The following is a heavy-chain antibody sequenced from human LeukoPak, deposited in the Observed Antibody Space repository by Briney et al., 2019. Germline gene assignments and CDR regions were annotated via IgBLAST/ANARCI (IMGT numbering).Heavy chain of an antibody. CDR2: ISAYNGNT. V-gene: IGHV1-18*01. CDR3: ARVSKRGITMIVVVPPDY. D-gene: IGHD3-22*01. J-gene: IGHJ4*02. CDR1: GYTFTSYG. Sequence: VASVKVSCKASGYTFTSYGISWVRQAPGQGLEWMGWISAYNGNTNYAQKLQGRVTMTTDTSTSTAYMELRSLRSDDTAVYYCARVSKRGITMIVVVPPDYWGQGTLVTVSS.